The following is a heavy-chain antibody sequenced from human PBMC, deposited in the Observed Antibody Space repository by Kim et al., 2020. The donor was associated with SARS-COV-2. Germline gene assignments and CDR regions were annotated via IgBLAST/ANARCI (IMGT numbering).Heavy chain of an antibody. CDR1: GFTFSSYD. CDR2: IGTAGDT. V-gene: IGHV3-13*04. CDR3: ARGRQDASPFDAFDI. J-gene: IGHJ3*02. D-gene: IGHD2-15*01. Sequence: GGSLRLSCAASGFTFSSYDMHWVRQATGKGLEWVSAIGTAGDTYYPGSVKGRFTISRENAKNSLYLQMNSLRAGDTAVYYCARGRQDASPFDAFDIWGQGTMVTVSS.